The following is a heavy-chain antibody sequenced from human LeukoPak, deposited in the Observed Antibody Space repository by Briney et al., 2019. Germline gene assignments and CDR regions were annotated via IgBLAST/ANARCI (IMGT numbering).Heavy chain of an antibody. Sequence: SETLSLTCAVYGGSFSGYYWNWIRQPPGKGLEWIGEIDHSGSTNYNPSFKSRVTISVDTSKNQFSLKLSSVTAADTAVYYCARHSRYSSSWGQGTLVTVSS. J-gene: IGHJ4*02. CDR3: ARHSRYSSS. CDR1: GGSFSGYY. V-gene: IGHV4-34*01. CDR2: IDHSGST. D-gene: IGHD6-13*01.